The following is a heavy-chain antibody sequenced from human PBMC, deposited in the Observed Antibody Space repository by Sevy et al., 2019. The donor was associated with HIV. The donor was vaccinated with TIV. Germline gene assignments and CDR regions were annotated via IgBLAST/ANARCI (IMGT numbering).Heavy chain of an antibody. CDR2: INPNSDVT. D-gene: IGHD2-2*01. V-gene: IGHV1-2*02. J-gene: IGHJ4*01. CDR1: GYRFTDYY. CDR3: ASDQEFCSTTTCYGGLDH. Sequence: ASVKVSCETSGYRFTDYYIHWVRQAPGQGLEWMGWINPNSDVTKTAKKFQDRVIMTKDTSISTIYMELRGLTFDDSAVYYCASDQEFCSTTTCYGGLDHWGHGSLVTVSS.